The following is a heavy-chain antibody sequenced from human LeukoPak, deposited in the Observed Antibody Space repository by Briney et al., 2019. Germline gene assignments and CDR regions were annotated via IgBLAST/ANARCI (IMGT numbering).Heavy chain of an antibody. J-gene: IGHJ4*02. Sequence: GGSLRLSCAGSGFTFNNYWMHWVRQAPGKWLVWVSGINSDGSSTNYADSVKGRFTISRDNAKNTLFLQMDSLRDEDTAVYYCGLSMVRALSPDYWGQGTLVTVSS. D-gene: IGHD3-10*01. CDR1: GFTFNNYW. CDR3: GLSMVRALSPDY. CDR2: INSDGSST. V-gene: IGHV3-74*01.